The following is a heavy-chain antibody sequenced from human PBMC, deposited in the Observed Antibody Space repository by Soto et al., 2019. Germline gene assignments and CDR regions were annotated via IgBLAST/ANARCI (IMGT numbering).Heavy chain of an antibody. J-gene: IGHJ4*02. CDR1: GFTFNYYA. Sequence: PGGSLRLSCAASGFTFNYYAISWVRQAPGEGLEWVSAISGTGGSTYYADSAKGRFTISRDNSKNTLYLQMNSLRAEDTAVYYCAKHLADRYHFDYWGLGTLVTVSS. V-gene: IGHV3-23*01. D-gene: IGHD1-1*01. CDR2: ISGTGGST. CDR3: AKHLADRYHFDY.